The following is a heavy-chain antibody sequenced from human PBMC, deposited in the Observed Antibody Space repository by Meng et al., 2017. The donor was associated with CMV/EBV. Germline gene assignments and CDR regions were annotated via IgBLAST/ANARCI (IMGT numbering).Heavy chain of an antibody. CDR2: INSDGSST. CDR1: GFSFRSYW. J-gene: IGHJ5*02. CDR3: ARGRHTFGWS. D-gene: IGHD3-16*01. V-gene: IGHV3-74*01. Sequence: LSCEAEGFSFRSYWKHGVSQAPGKGLVWVKRINSDGSSTSYTDSVKGRFTISRDNAKNTLYLQMNSLRAEDTAVYYCARGRHTFGWSWGQGTLVTVSS.